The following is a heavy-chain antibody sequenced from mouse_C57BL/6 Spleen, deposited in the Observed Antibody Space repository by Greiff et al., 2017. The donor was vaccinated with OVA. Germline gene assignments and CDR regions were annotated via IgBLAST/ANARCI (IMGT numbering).Heavy chain of an antibody. V-gene: IGHV5-17*01. CDR2: ISSGSSTI. CDR1: GFTFSDYG. J-gene: IGHJ3*01. D-gene: IGHD2-5*01. CDR3: ARNSKEAWFAY. Sequence: EVQLQESGGGLVKPGGSLKLSCAASGFTFSDYGMHWVRQAPEKGLEWVAYISSGSSTIYYADTVKGRFTISRDNAKNTLFLQMTSLRSEDTAMYYCARNSKEAWFAYWGQGTLVTVSA.